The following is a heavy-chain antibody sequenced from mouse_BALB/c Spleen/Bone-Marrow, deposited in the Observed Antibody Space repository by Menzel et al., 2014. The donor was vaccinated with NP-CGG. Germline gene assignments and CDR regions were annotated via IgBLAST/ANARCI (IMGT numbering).Heavy chain of an antibody. D-gene: IGHD1-1*01. Sequence: VQLQQSGAELARPGASVKLSCKASGYTFTDYYINWVKQRTGQGLEWIGEIYPGSGNTYYNEKFKGKATLTADKSSSTAYMQLSSLTSEDSAVYFCAFYGSSYAWSAYWGQGTLVTVSA. J-gene: IGHJ3*01. CDR2: IYPGSGNT. V-gene: IGHV1-77*01. CDR1: GYTFTDYY. CDR3: AFYGSSYAWSAY.